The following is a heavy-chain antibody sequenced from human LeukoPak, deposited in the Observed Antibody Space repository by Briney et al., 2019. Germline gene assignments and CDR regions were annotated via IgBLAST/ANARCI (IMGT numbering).Heavy chain of an antibody. Sequence: ASVKVSCKASGYTFTSYDINWVRQATGQGLEWMGWMNPNSGNTGYAQKFQGRVTMTRNTSISTAYMELSSLRSEDTAVYYCARDSTTTLDGSVSYWAPNFWGQGTLVTVSS. J-gene: IGHJ4*02. D-gene: IGHD3-10*01. CDR2: MNPNSGNT. CDR3: ARDSTTTLDGSVSYWAPNF. CDR1: GYTFTSYD. V-gene: IGHV1-8*01.